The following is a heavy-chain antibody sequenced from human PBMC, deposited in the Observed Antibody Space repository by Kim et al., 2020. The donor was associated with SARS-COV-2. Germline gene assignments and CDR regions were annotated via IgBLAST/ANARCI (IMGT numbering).Heavy chain of an antibody. Sequence: GGSLRLSCAASGFTFSSYGMHWVRQAPGKGLEWVAVISYDGSNKYYADSVKGRFTISRDNSKNTLYLQMNSLRAEDTAVYYCAKNAMLTFGGLDYWGQGTLVTVSS. J-gene: IGHJ4*02. CDR3: AKNAMLTFGGLDY. V-gene: IGHV3-30*18. CDR2: ISYDGSNK. CDR1: GFTFSSYG. D-gene: IGHD3-16*01.